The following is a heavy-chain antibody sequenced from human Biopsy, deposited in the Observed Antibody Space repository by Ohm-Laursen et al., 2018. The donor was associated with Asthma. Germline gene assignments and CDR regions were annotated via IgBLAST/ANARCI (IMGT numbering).Heavy chain of an antibody. CDR2: IYYSGST. V-gene: IGHV4-31*03. CDR3: ARLTGNFRIDY. D-gene: IGHD4-23*01. CDR1: GGSINIGDYY. Sequence: SDTLSLTCTVSGGSINIGDYYWSWIRQHPVKGLEWIGHIYYSGSTYYNPSLKSRVTVSVDTSKNQFSLKLSSVTAADTAVYYCARLTGNFRIDYWGQGTLVTVSS. J-gene: IGHJ4*02.